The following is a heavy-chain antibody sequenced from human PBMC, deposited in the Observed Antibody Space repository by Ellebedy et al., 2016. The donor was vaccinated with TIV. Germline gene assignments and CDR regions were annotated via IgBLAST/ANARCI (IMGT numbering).Heavy chain of an antibody. D-gene: IGHD5-24*01. V-gene: IGHV3-48*04. CDR1: GFTFSTYA. CDR2: ISSSSSTI. Sequence: GGSLRLSXAASGFTFSTYAMNWVRQVPGEGLEWVSYISSSSSTIYYTDSVKGRFTVSRDNAKNSLFLQMNSLRAEDTAMYYCARDGYNWADSWGQGTLVTVSS. CDR3: ARDGYNWADS. J-gene: IGHJ5*02.